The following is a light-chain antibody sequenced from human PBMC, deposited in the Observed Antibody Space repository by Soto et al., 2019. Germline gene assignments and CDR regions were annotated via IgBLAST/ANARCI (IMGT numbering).Light chain of an antibody. V-gene: IGKV1-8*01. J-gene: IGKJ1*01. Sequence: AIRMTQSPSSLSASTGDRVTITCRASQGISSYLAWYQQKPGKAPKLLIYAASTLQSGVPSRFSGSGSGTDFTLTISCLQSEDFATYYCQQYYSYPPWTFGQVTKVDI. CDR1: QGISSY. CDR2: AAS. CDR3: QQYYSYPPWT.